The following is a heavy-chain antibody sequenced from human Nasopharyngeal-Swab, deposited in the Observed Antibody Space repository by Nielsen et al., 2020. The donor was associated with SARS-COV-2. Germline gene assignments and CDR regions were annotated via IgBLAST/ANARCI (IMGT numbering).Heavy chain of an antibody. Sequence: SETLSLTCTVSGDSIAYSTFYWGWIRQPPGKGLEWIGNIYYNGNTYQNPSLMSRLTISVDKSKNQFSLQLSSVTAADTAVYYCVRSSSWYYFDYWAQGTQVTVSS. D-gene: IGHD6-13*01. J-gene: IGHJ4*02. CDR1: GDSIAYSTFY. CDR2: IYYNGNT. V-gene: IGHV4-39*01. CDR3: VRSSSWYYFDY.